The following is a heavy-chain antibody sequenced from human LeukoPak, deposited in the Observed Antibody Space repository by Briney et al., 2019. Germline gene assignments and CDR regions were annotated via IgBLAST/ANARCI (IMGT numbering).Heavy chain of an antibody. D-gene: IGHD2-2*01. CDR1: GGSISSGGNY. V-gene: IGHV4-31*03. J-gene: IGHJ4*02. CDR2: IYYSGST. Sequence: SQTLSLTCTVSGGSISSGGNYWSWIRQHPGKSLEWIGYIYYSGSTYYNPSLKSRVTISVDTSKNQFSLKLSSVTAADTAVYYCASSRSSTSFDYWGQGTLVTVSS. CDR3: ASSRSSTSFDY.